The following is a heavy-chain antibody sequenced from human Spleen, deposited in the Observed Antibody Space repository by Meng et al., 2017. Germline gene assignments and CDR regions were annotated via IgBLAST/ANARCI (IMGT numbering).Heavy chain of an antibody. CDR2: IEYSGST. D-gene: IGHD2-2*02. CDR1: GGAFIDHY. V-gene: IGHV4-34*01. J-gene: IGHJ5*02. Sequence: QVPLHQGVAGLLKPSETLSLSCAVYGGAFIDHYWTWIRQSPGKGLEWIGEIEYSGSTNYSPSLQSRVTVSVDTIKKQFSLKLTSLTAADTAVYYCARGAIATIRSLDPWGQGTLVTVSS. CDR3: ARGAIATIRSLDP.